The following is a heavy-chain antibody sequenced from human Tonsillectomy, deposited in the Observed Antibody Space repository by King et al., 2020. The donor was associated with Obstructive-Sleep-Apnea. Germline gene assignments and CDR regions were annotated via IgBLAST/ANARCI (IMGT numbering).Heavy chain of an antibody. CDR3: ARIRGYNYGWVDS. CDR2: IFSNDEE. V-gene: IGHV2-26*01. J-gene: IGHJ4*02. D-gene: IGHD5-18*01. CDR1: GFSLSNARMG. Sequence: VTLKESGPALVKPTETLTLTCTVSGFSLSNARMGVSWIRQPPGKALEWLAHIFSNDEESYTTSLKSRLTISKDTSKSQVVLTMTNMDPVDTATYYCARIRGYNYGWVDSWGQGTLVTVSS.